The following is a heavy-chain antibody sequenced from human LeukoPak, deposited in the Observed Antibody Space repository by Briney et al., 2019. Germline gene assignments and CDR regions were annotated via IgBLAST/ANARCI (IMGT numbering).Heavy chain of an antibody. J-gene: IGHJ4*02. V-gene: IGHV4-34*01. D-gene: IGHD2-8*01. CDR1: GGSFSGYY. CDR2: INHSGST. Sequence: SETLSLTCAVYGGSFSGYYWSWIRQPPGKGLEWIGEINHSGSTNYNPSLKSRVTISVDTSKNQFSLKLSSVTAADTAVYYCARQANGYWGQGTLVTVSS. CDR3: ARQANGY.